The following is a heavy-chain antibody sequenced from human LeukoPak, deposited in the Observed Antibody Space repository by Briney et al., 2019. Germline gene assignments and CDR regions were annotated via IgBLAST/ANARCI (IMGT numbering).Heavy chain of an antibody. J-gene: IGHJ4*02. CDR3: AREKGQLGSGRGYFDY. Sequence: GGSLRLSCAASGFTFSSYSMNWVRQAPGKGLEWVSSISSSSSYIYYADSVKGRFTISRDNAKNSLYLQMNSLRAEDTAVYYCAREKGQLGSGRGYFDYWGQGTLVTVSS. D-gene: IGHD6-13*01. CDR2: ISSSSSYI. V-gene: IGHV3-21*01. CDR1: GFTFSSYS.